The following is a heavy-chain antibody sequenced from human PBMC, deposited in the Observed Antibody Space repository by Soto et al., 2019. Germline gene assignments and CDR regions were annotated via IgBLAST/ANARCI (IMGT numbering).Heavy chain of an antibody. CDR3: ARGRHWFGP. Sequence: PSETLSLTCTVSGISITSSYWNWFRQSPGKGLEWIGQISDRGDINYNPPLESRVAISTDTSKNQVSLTLTAVNAADTAVYFCARGRHWFGPWGEGTQVRVAS. J-gene: IGHJ5*02. CDR2: ISDRGDI. V-gene: IGHV4-59*08. CDR1: GISITSSY.